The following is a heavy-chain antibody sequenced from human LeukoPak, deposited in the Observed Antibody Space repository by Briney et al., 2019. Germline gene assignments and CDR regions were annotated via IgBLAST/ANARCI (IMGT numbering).Heavy chain of an antibody. J-gene: IGHJ2*01. CDR2: ISYDGDTK. CDR3: AKKSSRAVADWYFDL. V-gene: IGHV3-30*18. D-gene: IGHD6-19*01. Sequence: GGSLRLSCAASGFTFSSYAMSWVRQAPGKGLEWVAVISYDGDTKYYADSVKGRFTISRDNSKNTLYLQMNSLRAEDTAVYYCAKKSSRAVADWYFDLWGRGTLVTVSS. CDR1: GFTFSSYA.